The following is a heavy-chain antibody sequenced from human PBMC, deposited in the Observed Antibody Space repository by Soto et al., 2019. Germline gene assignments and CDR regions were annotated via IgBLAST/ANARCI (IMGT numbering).Heavy chain of an antibody. J-gene: IGHJ5*02. CDR2: NTSSGAA. V-gene: IGHV3-23*01. Sequence: GGSLRLSCEASGFTFNNYAIAWVRQAPGKGLEWVSGNTSSGAAYYADSVKGRFTISRDNSKNTLYLQMNSLRAEDTAVYYCAKGESSVSARDFDPWGQGTLVTVS. D-gene: IGHD3-22*01. CDR1: GFTFNNYA. CDR3: AKGESSVSARDFDP.